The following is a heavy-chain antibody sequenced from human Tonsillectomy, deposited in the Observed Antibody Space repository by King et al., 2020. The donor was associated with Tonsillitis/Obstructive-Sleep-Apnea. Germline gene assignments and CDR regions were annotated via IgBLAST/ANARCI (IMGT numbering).Heavy chain of an antibody. J-gene: IGHJ4*01. Sequence: EVQLVQSGAEVKTPGESLKISCKGSGYNFANSWIAWVRQTPGKGLEWMAIIYPGDSDIKYSPSFQGQVSISADKSLSTAYLQWSSLKASDTAMYYCARGPYSGTYFDYWGHGTLVTVSS. CDR1: GYNFANSW. CDR3: ARGPYSGTYFDY. V-gene: IGHV5-51*01. CDR2: IYPGDSDI. D-gene: IGHD1-26*01.